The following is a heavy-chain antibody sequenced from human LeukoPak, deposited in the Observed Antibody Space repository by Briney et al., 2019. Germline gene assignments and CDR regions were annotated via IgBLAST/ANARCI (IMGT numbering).Heavy chain of an antibody. CDR3: ARQGRIAADGISWFDP. CDR1: GYIFNNYW. CDR2: IYPGDSDI. D-gene: IGHD6-13*01. V-gene: IGHV5-51*01. Sequence: GESLKISCKASGYIFNNYWIGWVRQMPGKALEWMGIIYPGDSDIRYSPSFQGQVTISADKSISTAYLQWSSLKASDTAMYYCARQGRIAADGISWFDPWGQGTLVTVSS. J-gene: IGHJ5*02.